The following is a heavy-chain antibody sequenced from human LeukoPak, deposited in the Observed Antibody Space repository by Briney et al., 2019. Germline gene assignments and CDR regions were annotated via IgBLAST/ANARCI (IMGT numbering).Heavy chain of an antibody. J-gene: IGHJ4*02. V-gene: IGHV1-8*03. Sequence: GAAVKVSCKASAYTFTNYHINWLRQPSAQGHGWMTWINPDTGDKGYARKFQDRVTFTTDTSISTAYIELHIQSSEHTAVYFCARTTAMTASGYVYWGPGTLVTVSS. CDR1: AYTFTNYH. D-gene: IGHD2-21*02. CDR3: ARTTAMTASGYVY. CDR2: INPDTGDK.